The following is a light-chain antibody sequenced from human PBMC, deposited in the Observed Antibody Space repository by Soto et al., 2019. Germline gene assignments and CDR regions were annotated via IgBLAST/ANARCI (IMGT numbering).Light chain of an antibody. CDR2: DAS. CDR1: QSVAGN. J-gene: IGKJ1*01. Sequence: ETVLTQSPGTLSLSPGETATLSCRASQSVAGNLAWYQQKPGQAPRLLIYDASTRATGIPARFSGSGSGTEFTLTISSLQSEDFAVFYCHQYNDWPPAFGQGTKVDIK. V-gene: IGKV3-15*01. CDR3: HQYNDWPPA.